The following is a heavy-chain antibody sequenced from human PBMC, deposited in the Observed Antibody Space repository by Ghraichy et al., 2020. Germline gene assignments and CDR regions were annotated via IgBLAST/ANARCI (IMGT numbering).Heavy chain of an antibody. D-gene: IGHD1-26*01. CDR1: GFMFSSCW. Sequence: GESLNISCAASGFMFSSCWMSWVRQAPGKGLEWVANIKEDGSQQYYVDSVKGRFTISRDNAKNSLYLQMNSLRAEDTAVYYCARDDNTLVGATVYWVQGTLFAVSS. CDR2: IKEDGSQQ. J-gene: IGHJ4*02. CDR3: ARDDNTLVGATVY. V-gene: IGHV3-7*01.